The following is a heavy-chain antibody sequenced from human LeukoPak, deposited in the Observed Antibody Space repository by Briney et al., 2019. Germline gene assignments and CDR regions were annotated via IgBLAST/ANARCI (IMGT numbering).Heavy chain of an antibody. V-gene: IGHV5-51*01. J-gene: IGHJ5*02. Sequence: GESLKISCKGSGYSFTSYWIGWMRQMPGKGLEWMGIIYPGDSDTRYSPSFQGQVTISADKSISTAYLQWSSLKASDTAMYYCARRPGSRYYDSSGHNWFDPWGQGTLVTVSS. CDR2: IYPGDSDT. CDR3: ARRPGSRYYDSSGHNWFDP. CDR1: GYSFTSYW. D-gene: IGHD3-22*01.